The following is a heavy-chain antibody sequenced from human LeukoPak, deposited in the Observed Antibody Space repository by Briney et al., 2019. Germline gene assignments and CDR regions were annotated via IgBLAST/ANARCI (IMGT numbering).Heavy chain of an antibody. CDR2: INHSGST. J-gene: IGHJ4*02. Sequence: SETLSPTCAVYGGSFSGYYWSWIRQPPGKGLEWIGEINHSGSTNYNPSLKSRVTISVDTSKNQFSLKLSSVTAADTAVYYCARWYYYDSSGYYFDYWGQGTLVTVSS. CDR1: GGSFSGYY. D-gene: IGHD3-22*01. V-gene: IGHV4-34*01. CDR3: ARWYYYDSSGYYFDY.